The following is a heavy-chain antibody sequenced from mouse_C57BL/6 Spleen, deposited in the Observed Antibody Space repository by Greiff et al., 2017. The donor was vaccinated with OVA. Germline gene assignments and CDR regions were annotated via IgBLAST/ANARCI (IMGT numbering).Heavy chain of an antibody. CDR2: IDPSDSET. Sequence: QVQLQQPGAELVRPGSSVKLSCKASGYTFTSYWMHWVKQRPIQGLEWIGNIDPSDSETHYNQKFKDKATLTVDKSSSTAYMQLSSLTSEDSAVYYCARWRDGCYPFDYWGQGTTLTVSS. D-gene: IGHD2-3*01. CDR3: ARWRDGCYPFDY. CDR1: GYTFTSYW. V-gene: IGHV1-52*01. J-gene: IGHJ2*01.